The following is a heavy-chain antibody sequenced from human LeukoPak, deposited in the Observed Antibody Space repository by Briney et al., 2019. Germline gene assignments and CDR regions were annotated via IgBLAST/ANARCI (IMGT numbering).Heavy chain of an antibody. J-gene: IGHJ2*01. D-gene: IGHD2-8*01. CDR2: ISYDGSNK. CDR1: GFTFSSYG. V-gene: IGHV3-30*18. CDR3: AKSTPGVRSYCTNGVCRHWYFDL. Sequence: GGSLRLSCAASGFTFSSYGMHWVRQAPGKRLEWVAVISYDGSNKYYADSVKGRFTISRDNSKNTLYLQMNSLRAEDTALYYCAKSTPGVRSYCTNGVCRHWYFDLWGRGTLVTVSS.